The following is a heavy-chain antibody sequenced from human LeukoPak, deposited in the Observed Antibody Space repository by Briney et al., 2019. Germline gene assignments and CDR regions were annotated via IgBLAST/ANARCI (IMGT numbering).Heavy chain of an antibody. CDR1: GYRFTSYW. CDR3: ARCPTSAVVTRADF. CDR2: NYPGDSDT. Sequence: GESLKISCKGSGYRFTSYWIGWVRPMPGKGLEWMGINYPGDSDTRYSPSFQGQVTISADKSISNAYLQWSSLKASDTAMYYCARCPTSAVVTRADFWGQGTLVTVSS. D-gene: IGHD4-23*01. V-gene: IGHV5-51*01. J-gene: IGHJ4*02.